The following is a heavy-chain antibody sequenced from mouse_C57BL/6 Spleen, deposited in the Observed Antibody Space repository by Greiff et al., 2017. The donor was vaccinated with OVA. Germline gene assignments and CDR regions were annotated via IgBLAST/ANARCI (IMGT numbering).Heavy chain of an antibody. J-gene: IGHJ1*03. CDR3: ARGGYYDRYFDV. Sequence: QVQLQQPGTELVKPGASVKLSCKASGYTFTSYWMHWVKQRPGQGLEWIGNINPSNGGTNYNEKFKSKATLTVDKSSSTAYIQLSSLTSEDSAVYYCARGGYYDRYFDVWGTGTTVTVSS. V-gene: IGHV1-53*01. D-gene: IGHD2-4*01. CDR2: INPSNGGT. CDR1: GYTFTSYW.